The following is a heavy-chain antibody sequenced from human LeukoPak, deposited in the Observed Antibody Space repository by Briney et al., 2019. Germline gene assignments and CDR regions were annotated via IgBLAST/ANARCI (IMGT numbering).Heavy chain of an antibody. CDR3: ARGDMYYYGSGDDWFDP. V-gene: IGHV4-59*01. CDR2: IYYSGST. Sequence: PSETLSLTCTVSGGSISSYYWSWIRQPPGKGLEWIGYIYYSGSTNYNPSLKSRVTISVDTSKNQVSLKLSSVTAADTAVYYCARGDMYYYGSGDDWFDPWGQGTLVTVSS. CDR1: GGSISSYY. D-gene: IGHD3-10*01. J-gene: IGHJ5*02.